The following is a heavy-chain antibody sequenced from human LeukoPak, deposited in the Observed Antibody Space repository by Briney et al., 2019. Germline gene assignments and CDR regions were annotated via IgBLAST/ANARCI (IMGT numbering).Heavy chain of an antibody. V-gene: IGHV4-61*08. J-gene: IGHJ6*02. CDR1: GGSISSGDYY. CDR3: ARSRVVVVAATPSPGYYYGMDV. Sequence: PSETLSLTCTVSGGSISSGDYYWSWIRQPPGKGLEWIGYIYYSGSTNYNPSLKSRVTISVDTSKNQFSLKLSSVTAADTAVYYRARSRVVVVAATPSPGYYYGMDVWGQGTTVTVSS. D-gene: IGHD2-15*01. CDR2: IYYSGST.